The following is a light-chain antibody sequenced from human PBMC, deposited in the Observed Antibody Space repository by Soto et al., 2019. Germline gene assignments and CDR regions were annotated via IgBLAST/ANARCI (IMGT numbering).Light chain of an antibody. CDR1: QSIDTY. Sequence: DIQMTQSPSSLSASVGDRFTITCRASQSIDTYLNWYQQKPGKAPKLLIYAASGLHSGVPARFSGSGSGTDFTLTISSLQPEDFATYYCQQYNSWPLTFGGGTKVDIK. J-gene: IGKJ4*01. V-gene: IGKV1-39*01. CDR2: AAS. CDR3: QQYNSWPLT.